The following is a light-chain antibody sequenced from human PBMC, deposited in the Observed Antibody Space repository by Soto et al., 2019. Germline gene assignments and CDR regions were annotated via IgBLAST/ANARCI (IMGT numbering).Light chain of an antibody. J-gene: IGKJ1*01. V-gene: IGKV1-39*01. CDR3: QQTYSAPWT. CDR1: QTISTY. CDR2: GAS. Sequence: DIQMTQSPSSLSASVGDRVTISCRASQTISTYLHWFQQKPGKAPDLLIYGASTLQSGVPSRFSGSGSGTDFTLIISNLQPEDLATYYCQQTYSAPWTFGQGTKGEIK.